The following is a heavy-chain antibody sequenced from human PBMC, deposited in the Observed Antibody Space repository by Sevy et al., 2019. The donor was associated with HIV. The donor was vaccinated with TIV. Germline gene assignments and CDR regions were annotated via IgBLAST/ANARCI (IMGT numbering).Heavy chain of an antibody. CDR2: ISSSGSTI. J-gene: IGHJ6*02. D-gene: IGHD4-17*01. CDR1: GFTFGYYA. V-gene: IGHV3-48*03. Sequence: GGSLRLSCTASGFTFGYYAMNWFRQAPGKGLEWVSYISSSGSTIYYADSVKGRFTISRDNAKNSLYLQMNSLRAEDTAVYYCARDPVFQMGLGDSYYYYYGMDVWGQGTTVTVSS. CDR3: ARDPVFQMGLGDSYYYYYGMDV.